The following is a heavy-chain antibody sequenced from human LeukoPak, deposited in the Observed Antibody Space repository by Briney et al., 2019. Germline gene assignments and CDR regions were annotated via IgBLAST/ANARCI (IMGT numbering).Heavy chain of an antibody. J-gene: IGHJ1*01. CDR3: ARGPEDFAVVVTATEYFLH. CDR2: INPNSGGT. Sequence: ASVKVSCKTSGHTFSDYYMYWVRQAPGQGPEWMGWINPNSGGTNYAQRFQGRVTMTRDTSINTAYMELRNLGSDDTAVYYCARGPEDFAVVVTATEYFLHWGQGTLVTVSS. CDR1: GHTFSDYY. V-gene: IGHV1-2*02. D-gene: IGHD2-21*02.